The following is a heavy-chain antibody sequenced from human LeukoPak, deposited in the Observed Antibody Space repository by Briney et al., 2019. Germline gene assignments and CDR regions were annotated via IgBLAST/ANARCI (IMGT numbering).Heavy chain of an antibody. CDR3: ARMPRGTTGTTSYYYYYMDV. Sequence: GGSLRLSCAASGFTFSSYSMNWVRQAPGKGLEWVSSISSSSSYIYYADSVKGRFTISRDNAKNSLYLQMNSLRAEDTAVYYCARMPRGTTGTTSYYYYYMDVWGKGTTVTVSS. D-gene: IGHD1-1*01. J-gene: IGHJ6*03. CDR2: ISSSSSYI. CDR1: GFTFSSYS. V-gene: IGHV3-21*01.